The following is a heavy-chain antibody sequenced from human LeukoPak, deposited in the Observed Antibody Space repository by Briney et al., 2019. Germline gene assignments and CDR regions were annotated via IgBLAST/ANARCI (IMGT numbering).Heavy chain of an antibody. V-gene: IGHV1-69*04. CDR1: GGTFSSYA. Sequence: VASVKVSCKASGGTFSSYAISWVRQAPGQGLEWMGRIIPILGIANYAQKFQGRVTITADKSTSTAYMGLSSLRSEDTAVYYCARGSIAVAGTFDYWGQGTLVTVSS. J-gene: IGHJ4*02. CDR3: ARGSIAVAGTFDY. D-gene: IGHD6-19*01. CDR2: IIPILGIA.